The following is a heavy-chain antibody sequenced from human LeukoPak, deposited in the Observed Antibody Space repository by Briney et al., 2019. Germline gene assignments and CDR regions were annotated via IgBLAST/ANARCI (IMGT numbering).Heavy chain of an antibody. D-gene: IGHD1-26*01. CDR1: GGTFSSYA. CDR3: ARGFGSGSNWFDP. V-gene: IGHV1-2*06. Sequence: ASVKVSCKASGGTFSSYAISWVRQAPGQGLEWMGRINPNSGGTNYAQKFQGRVTMTRDTSISTAYMELSRLRSDDTAVYYCARGFGSGSNWFDPWGQGTLVTVSS. J-gene: IGHJ5*02. CDR2: INPNSGGT.